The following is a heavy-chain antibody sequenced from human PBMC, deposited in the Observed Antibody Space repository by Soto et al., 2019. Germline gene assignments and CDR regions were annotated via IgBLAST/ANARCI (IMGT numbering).Heavy chain of an antibody. D-gene: IGHD4-17*01. CDR2: FDPEDGET. CDR1: GYTLTELS. J-gene: IGHJ6*02. Sequence: GASVKVSCKVSGYTLTELSMHWVRQAPGKGFEWMGGFDPEDGETIYAQKFQGRVTMTEDTSTDTAYMELSSLRSEDTAVYYCALGGTTVVTPDYYGMDVWGQGTTVTVSS. CDR3: ALGGTTVVTPDYYGMDV. V-gene: IGHV1-24*01.